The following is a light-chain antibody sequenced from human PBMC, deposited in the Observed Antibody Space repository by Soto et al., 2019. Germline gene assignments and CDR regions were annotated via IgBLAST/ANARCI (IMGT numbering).Light chain of an antibody. CDR2: NAS. CDR3: QQYNSYSYT. Sequence: DIQMTQSPSTLSASVGDRVTITCRASQSISTWLAWYQQKPGKAPKVLIYNASSIESGVPSRFSGSGSWTEFTLTISSRQPDDSVTYYCQQYNSYSYTFGQGTKLEIK. J-gene: IGKJ2*01. CDR1: QSISTW. V-gene: IGKV1-5*03.